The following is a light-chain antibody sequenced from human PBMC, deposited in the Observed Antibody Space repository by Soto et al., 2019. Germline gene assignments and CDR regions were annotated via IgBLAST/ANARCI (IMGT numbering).Light chain of an antibody. CDR3: QQYFFSPAT. V-gene: IGKV4-1*01. CDR1: QSLLYISNNKNY. CDR2: WAS. Sequence: DIVMTQSPDSLAVSLGERATINCKSSQSLLYISNNKNYLAWYQQKPGQPPKLLIYWASTRESGVPDRFSGSGSGTHFTLTISSLQTEEVAVYYCQQYFFSPATFGGGTKVEIK. J-gene: IGKJ4*01.